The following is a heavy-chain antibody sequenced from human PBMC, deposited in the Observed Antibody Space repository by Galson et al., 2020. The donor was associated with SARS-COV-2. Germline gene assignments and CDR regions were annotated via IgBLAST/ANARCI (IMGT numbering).Heavy chain of an antibody. D-gene: IGHD2-8*01. J-gene: IGHJ6*02. CDR2: IYSGGST. CDR1: GFTVSSNY. CDR3: AREPILIYGMDV. Sequence: GESLKISCAASGFTVSSNYMSWVRQAPGKGLEWVSVIYSGGSTHYADAVKGRFTISRDNSKNTLYLQMNSLRAEDTAVYYCAREPILIYGMDVWGQGTTVTVSS. V-gene: IGHV3-66*01.